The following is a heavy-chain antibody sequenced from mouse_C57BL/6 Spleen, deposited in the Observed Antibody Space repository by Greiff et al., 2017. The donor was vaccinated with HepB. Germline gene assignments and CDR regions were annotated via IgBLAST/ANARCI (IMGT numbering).Heavy chain of an antibody. V-gene: IGHV5-6*01. CDR2: ISSGGSYT. CDR1: GFTFSSYG. Sequence: DVQLVESGGDLVKPGGSLKLSCAASGFTFSSYGMSWVRQTPDKRLEWVATISSGGSYTYYPDSVKGRFTISRDNAKNTLYLQMSSLKSEDTAMYYCARPTFHYYAMDYWGQGTSVTVSS. CDR3: ARPTFHYYAMDY. J-gene: IGHJ4*01. D-gene: IGHD2-1*01.